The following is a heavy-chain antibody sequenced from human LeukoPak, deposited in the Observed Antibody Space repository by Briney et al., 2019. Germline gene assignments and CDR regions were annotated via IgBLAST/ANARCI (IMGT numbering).Heavy chain of an antibody. CDR2: ISGAGNIM. D-gene: IGHD7-27*01. CDR3: ARGHWGLDY. Sequence: PGVSLRLSCAASGFPLSENYMTWIRQVPGKGLEWVSYISGAGNIMYYADSVKGRFTISRDNTKNSLFLQMNSLRAEDTAVYYCARGHWGLDYWGQGTLVTVSS. V-gene: IGHV3-11*01. J-gene: IGHJ4*02. CDR1: GFPLSENY.